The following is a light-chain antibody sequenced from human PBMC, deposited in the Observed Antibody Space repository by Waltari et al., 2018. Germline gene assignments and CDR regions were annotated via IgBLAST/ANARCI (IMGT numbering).Light chain of an antibody. V-gene: IGKV3-20*01. Sequence: EIVLTQSPGTLSLSPGERASLSCRTSQSVSSNYLAWYQQRPGQAPRLLVYGASSRAIGIPDRFSGSGSGTDFTLIISRLEPEDFAVYYCQQYGTSPRTFGQGTKVEIK. CDR3: QQYGTSPRT. J-gene: IGKJ1*01. CDR2: GAS. CDR1: QSVSSNY.